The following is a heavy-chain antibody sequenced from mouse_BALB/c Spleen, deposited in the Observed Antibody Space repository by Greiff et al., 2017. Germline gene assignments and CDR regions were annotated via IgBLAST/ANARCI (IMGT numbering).Heavy chain of an antibody. CDR2: IRSKSNNYAT. D-gene: IGHD4-1*01. Sequence: EVQLVESGGGLVQPKGSLKLSCAASGFTFNTYAMNWVRQAPGKGLEWVARIRSKSNNYATYYADSVKDRFTISRDDSQSMLYLQMNNLKTEDTAMYYCVRDSWDGSFDYWGQGTTLTVSS. CDR3: VRDSWDGSFDY. J-gene: IGHJ2*01. V-gene: IGHV10-1*02. CDR1: GFTFNTYA.